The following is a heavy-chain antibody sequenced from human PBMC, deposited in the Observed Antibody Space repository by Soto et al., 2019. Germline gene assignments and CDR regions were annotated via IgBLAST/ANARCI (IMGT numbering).Heavy chain of an antibody. V-gene: IGHV4-4*02. Sequence: SETLSLTCAVSGGSISSSNWWSWVRQPPGKGLEWIGEIFHTGSTTYNPSLKSRVIMSVDKSKNQLSLNLTSVTAADTAVYYCARDRASLYSGYDYWGQGTLVTVSS. CDR3: ARDRASLYSGYDY. CDR2: IFHTGST. J-gene: IGHJ4*02. CDR1: GGSISSSNW. D-gene: IGHD5-12*01.